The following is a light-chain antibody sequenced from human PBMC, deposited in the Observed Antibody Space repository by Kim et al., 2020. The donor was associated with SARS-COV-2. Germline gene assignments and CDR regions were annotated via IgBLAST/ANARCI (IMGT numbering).Light chain of an antibody. CDR2: DDS. CDR1: TLAIKS. CDR3: HVWDTSNDRVV. J-gene: IGLJ2*01. Sequence: SYELTQPPSVSVAPGKTARIPCGGDTLAIKSVCWYQQKTDQAPVAVIYDDSHRPSVVPERFSGSRSGDTATLTIGGVEAGDEADYYCHVWDTSNDRVVFGLGTQLTVL. V-gene: IGLV3-21*04.